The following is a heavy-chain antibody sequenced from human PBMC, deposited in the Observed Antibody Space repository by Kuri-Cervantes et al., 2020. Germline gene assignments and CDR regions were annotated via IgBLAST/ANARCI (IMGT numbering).Heavy chain of an antibody. V-gene: IGHV4-30-2*01. D-gene: IGHD3-22*01. J-gene: IGHJ3*02. CDR3: ARGATMIVVGPPPGAFDI. CDR2: IYHSGST. Sequence: SRAVSGGSISSGDYSWSWIRQPPGKGLEWIGYIYHSGSTYYNPSLKSRVTISVDRSKNQFSLKLSSVTAADTAVYYCARGATMIVVGPPPGAFDIWGQGTMVTVSS. CDR1: GGSISSGDYS.